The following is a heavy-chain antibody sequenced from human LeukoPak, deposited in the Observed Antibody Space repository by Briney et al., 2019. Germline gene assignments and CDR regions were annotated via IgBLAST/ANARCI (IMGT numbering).Heavy chain of an antibody. CDR3: VRDWDYGDYYYYYMDV. V-gene: IGHV1-2*02. CDR2: INPNSSGT. D-gene: IGHD4-17*01. Sequence: GASVKVSCKASGYTFTGYYMHWVRQAPGQGLEWMGWINPNSSGTNYAQKFQGRVTMTRDTSISTAYMELSRLRSDDTAVYYCVRDWDYGDYYYYYMDVWGKGTTVTVSS. J-gene: IGHJ6*03. CDR1: GYTFTGYY.